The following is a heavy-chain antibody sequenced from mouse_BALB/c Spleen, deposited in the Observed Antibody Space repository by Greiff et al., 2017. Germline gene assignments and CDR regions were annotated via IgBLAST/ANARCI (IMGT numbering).Heavy chain of an antibody. Sequence: QVQLQQSGAELVRPGVSVKISCKGSGYTFTDYAMHWVKQSHAKSLEWIGVISTYYGDASYNQKFKGKATMTVDKSSSTAYMQFNSLTSEDSAVYYCARGGITTEAWFAYWGQGTLVTVSA. J-gene: IGHJ3*01. V-gene: IGHV1S137*01. CDR2: ISTYYGDA. CDR1: GYTFTDYA. D-gene: IGHD2-4*01. CDR3: ARGGITTEAWFAY.